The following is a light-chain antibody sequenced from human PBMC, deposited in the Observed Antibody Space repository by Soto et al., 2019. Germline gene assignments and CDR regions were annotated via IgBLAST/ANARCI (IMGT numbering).Light chain of an antibody. J-gene: IGKJ4*01. V-gene: IGKV3D-15*01. CDR1: QSVDSS. CDR3: QQYNDLLPLT. Sequence: IVMTQTPATLSVSPGERATLSCRASQSVDSSLAWYQQKPGQAPRLLIYGASTRATGIPARFSGSGSGTEFTLTIISLQSEDFAIYYCQQYNDLLPLTFCGGGIVDIK. CDR2: GAS.